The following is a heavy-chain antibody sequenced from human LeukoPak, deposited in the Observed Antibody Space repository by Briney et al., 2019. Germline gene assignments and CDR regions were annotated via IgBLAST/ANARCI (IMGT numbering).Heavy chain of an antibody. V-gene: IGHV4-31*03. D-gene: IGHD5-18*01. J-gene: IGHJ3*02. CDR3: ARLPESSPSLLPKNAFDI. CDR2: IYYSGST. CDR1: GGSISSGGYY. Sequence: SQTLSLTCTVSGGSISSGGYYWSWIRQHPGKGLEWIGYIYYSGSTYYNPSLKSRVTISVDTSKNQFSLKLSSVTAADTAVYYCARLPESSPSLLPKNAFDIWGQGTMVTVSS.